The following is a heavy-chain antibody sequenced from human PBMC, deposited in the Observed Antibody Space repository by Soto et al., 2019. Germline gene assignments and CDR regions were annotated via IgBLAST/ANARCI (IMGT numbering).Heavy chain of an antibody. V-gene: IGHV3-48*03. CDR3: AREGLGDSRYDNPMDV. J-gene: IGHJ4*01. CDR1: GIMFITYE. CDR2: RSCSGTNI. D-gene: IGHD3-10*01. Sequence: PGGSLTLSCAASGIMFITYEMNWFRQAPAKRLVGSSYRSCSGTNIYYADSVKVRFTITIDNADNSLYLQMNSLRAEDTAVYYCAREGLGDSRYDNPMDVWGQGNLVTVSS.